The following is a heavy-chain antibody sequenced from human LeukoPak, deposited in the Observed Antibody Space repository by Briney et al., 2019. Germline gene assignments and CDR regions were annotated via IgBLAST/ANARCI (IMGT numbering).Heavy chain of an antibody. CDR1: GFTFTIYA. V-gene: IGHV3-23*01. CDR3: AKSGSVPPDY. CDR2: ISDSGDRT. J-gene: IGHJ4*02. D-gene: IGHD2-2*01. Sequence: GGSLRLSCAASGFTFTIYAMSWVRQSPGKGLEWVSSISDSGDRTYYADSVKGRFTISRDNSRNTLYLQVNSLRAEDTAVYYCAKSGSVPPDYWGQGTQVTVSS.